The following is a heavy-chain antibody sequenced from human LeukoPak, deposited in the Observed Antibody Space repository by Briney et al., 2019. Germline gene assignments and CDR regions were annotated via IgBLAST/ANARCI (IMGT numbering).Heavy chain of an antibody. CDR3: ARVNWNDVSHFDY. CDR2: IKQDGSEK. J-gene: IGHJ4*02. V-gene: IGHV3-7*01. Sequence: GGSLRLSCAPSGFTFSSYWMSWVRQAPGKGLEWVANIKQDGSEKYYVDSVKGRFTISRDNAKNSLYLQMNSLRAEDTAVYYCARVNWNDVSHFDYWGQGTLVTVSS. CDR1: GFTFSSYW. D-gene: IGHD1-1*01.